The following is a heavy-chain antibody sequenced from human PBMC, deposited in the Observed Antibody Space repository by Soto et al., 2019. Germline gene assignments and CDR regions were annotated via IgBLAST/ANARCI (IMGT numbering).Heavy chain of an antibody. D-gene: IGHD2-21*02. CDR2: IHFSGNT. J-gene: IGHJ3*02. CDR1: GASISNYY. V-gene: IGHV4-59*01. CDR3: ARLQYTVVTPIDT. Sequence: ERRSLTGPVSGASISNYYWNWIRQSPEKGLEWIAYIHFSGNTNYNPSLKSRVSISVDTSKNQFSLNLTSVTAADKAIYYCARLQYTVVTPIDTWGQGTMVTV.